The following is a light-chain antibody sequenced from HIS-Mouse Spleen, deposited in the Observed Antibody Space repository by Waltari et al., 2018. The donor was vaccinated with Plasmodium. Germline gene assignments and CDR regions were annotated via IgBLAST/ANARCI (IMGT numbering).Light chain of an antibody. CDR2: KAS. Sequence: DIQMTQSPSTLSASVGDRVTITCPASQSISSWLAWYQQKPGKAPKLLIYKASSLESGVPSRCSGSGSGTEFTLTISSLQPDDFATYYCQQYNSYSYTFGQGTKLEIK. V-gene: IGKV1-5*03. J-gene: IGKJ2*01. CDR3: QQYNSYSYT. CDR1: QSISSW.